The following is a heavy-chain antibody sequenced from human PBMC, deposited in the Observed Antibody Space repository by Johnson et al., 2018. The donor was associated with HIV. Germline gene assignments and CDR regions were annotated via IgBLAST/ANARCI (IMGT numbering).Heavy chain of an antibody. D-gene: IGHD2-15*01. CDR2: INSDSGSI. Sequence: DVQVVESGGGLVQPGGSLRLTCATSGFIFSKTWMHWVRQAPGKGRVWVSRINSDSGSIGYADSVKGRFTISRDNAKNSLYLQIDSLRVDDTVVYYCAKSSRRDIDKDDAFDIWGQGTMVTVSS. CDR3: AKSSRRDIDKDDAFDI. V-gene: IGHV3-74*01. CDR1: GFIFSKTW. J-gene: IGHJ3*02.